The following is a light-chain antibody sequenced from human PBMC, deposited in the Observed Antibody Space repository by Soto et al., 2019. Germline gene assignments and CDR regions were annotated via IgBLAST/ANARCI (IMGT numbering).Light chain of an antibody. CDR1: QSVGTF. CDR3: EQRSNWPPALS. V-gene: IGKV3-11*01. CDR2: DAF. J-gene: IGKJ4*01. Sequence: EIVLTQYPATLSLSPGERATLSCRASQSVGTFLAWYQHKPGQAPRLLIYDAFNRATGVPARFSGSGSGTDFTLTISSLEPEDFAVYYCEQRSNWPPALSFGGGTKVEIK.